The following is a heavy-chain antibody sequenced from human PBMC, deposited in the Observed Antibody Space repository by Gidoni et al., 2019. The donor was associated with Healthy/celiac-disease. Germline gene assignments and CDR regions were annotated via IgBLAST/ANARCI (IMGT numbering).Heavy chain of an antibody. V-gene: IGHV4-34*01. CDR2: INHSGGT. Sequence: QVQLQQWGAGLLKPSETLSLTCAVYGGSFSGYYWSWIRQPPGKGLEWIGEINHSGGTNYNPSLKSRVTISVDTPKNQFSLKLSSVTAADTAVYYCARRIAARTFDYWGQGTLVTVSS. CDR3: ARRIAARTFDY. CDR1: GGSFSGYY. D-gene: IGHD6-6*01. J-gene: IGHJ4*02.